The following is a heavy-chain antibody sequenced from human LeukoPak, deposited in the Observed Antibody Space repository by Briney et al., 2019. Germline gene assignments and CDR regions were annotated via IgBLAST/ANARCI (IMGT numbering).Heavy chain of an antibody. J-gene: IGHJ6*03. CDR1: GFTFSSYG. CDR2: IRYDGSNK. Sequence: GGSLRLSCAASGFTFSSYGMHWVRQAPGKGLEWVAFIRYDGSNKYYADSVKGRFTISRDNSKNTLYLQMNSLRAEDTAVYYCAKVGAGGVVAATSSLLYKYYYYYMDVWGKGTTVTISS. V-gene: IGHV3-30*02. CDR3: AKVGAGGVVAATSSLLYKYYYYYMDV. D-gene: IGHD2-15*01.